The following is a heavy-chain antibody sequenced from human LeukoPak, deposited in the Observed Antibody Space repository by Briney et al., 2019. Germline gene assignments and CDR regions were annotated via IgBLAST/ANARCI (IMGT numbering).Heavy chain of an antibody. CDR1: GGSINSNNW. J-gene: IGHJ6*03. D-gene: IGHD4-11*01. Sequence: SETLSLTCTVSGGSINSNNWWSWVRQSPEKGLEWIGSIYHSGSTYYNPSLKSRVTISVDTSKNQFSLKLSSVTAADTAVYYCARDDYSYYYYYMDVWGKGTTVTVSS. V-gene: IGHV4-4*02. CDR3: ARDDYSYYYYYMDV. CDR2: IYHSGST.